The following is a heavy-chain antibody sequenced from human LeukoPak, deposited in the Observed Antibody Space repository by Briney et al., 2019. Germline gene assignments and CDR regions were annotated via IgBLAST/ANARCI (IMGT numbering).Heavy chain of an antibody. Sequence: PGGSLRLSCAASGFTFSSYSMNWVRQAPGKGLEWVSSISSSSSYIYYADSVKGRFTISRDNAKNSLYLQMDSLRGEDTAVFYCAREPYYDSSGGYYYYYLDVWGKGTTVTVSS. CDR2: ISSSSSYI. D-gene: IGHD3-22*01. J-gene: IGHJ6*03. V-gene: IGHV3-21*01. CDR3: AREPYYDSSGGYYYYYLDV. CDR1: GFTFSSYS.